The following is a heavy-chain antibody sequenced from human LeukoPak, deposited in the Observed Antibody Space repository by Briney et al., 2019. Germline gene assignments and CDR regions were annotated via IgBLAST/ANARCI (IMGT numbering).Heavy chain of an antibody. J-gene: IGHJ6*03. Sequence: PGGSLRLSCVGSGFTFGTYSMSWVRQAPGKGLEWVAFIKYDESRKYYVASVKGRFTISRDYVKKSLYLQMDSLRVEDTGVYYCARXRGXXCTXXTXXGVDEHXHXYFXXWGKGTTVTXSS. V-gene: IGHV3-7*01. D-gene: IGHD2-8*01. CDR3: ARXRGXXCTXXTXXGVDEHXHXYFXX. CDR2: IKYDESRK. CDR1: GFTFGTYS.